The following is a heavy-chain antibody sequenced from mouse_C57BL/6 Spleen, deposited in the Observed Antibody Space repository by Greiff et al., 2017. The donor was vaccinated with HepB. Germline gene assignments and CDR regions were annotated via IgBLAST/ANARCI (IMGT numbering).Heavy chain of an antibody. CDR1: GYTFTDYY. J-gene: IGHJ3*01. V-gene: IGHV1-26*01. CDR3: ADSNPLAY. D-gene: IGHD2-5*01. Sequence: EVQLQQSGPELVKPGASVKISCKASGYTFTDYYMNWVKQSHGKSLEWIGDINPNNGGTSYNQKFKGKATLTVDKSSSTAYMELRSLTSEDSAVYYCADSNPLAYWGQGTLVTVSA. CDR2: INPNNGGT.